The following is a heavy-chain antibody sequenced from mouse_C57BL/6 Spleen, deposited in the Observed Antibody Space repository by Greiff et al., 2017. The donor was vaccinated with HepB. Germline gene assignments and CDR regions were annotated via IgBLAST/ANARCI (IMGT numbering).Heavy chain of an antibody. V-gene: IGHV1-54*01. D-gene: IGHD1-1*01. J-gene: IGHJ3*01. Sequence: VQLQQSGAELVRPGTSVKVSCKASGYAFTNYLIEWVKQRPGQGLEWIGVINPGSGGTNYNEKFKGKATLTADKSSSTAYMQLSSLTSEDSAVYFCASAYGSSPWFAYWGQGTLVTVSA. CDR3: ASAYGSSPWFAY. CDR1: GYAFTNYL. CDR2: INPGSGGT.